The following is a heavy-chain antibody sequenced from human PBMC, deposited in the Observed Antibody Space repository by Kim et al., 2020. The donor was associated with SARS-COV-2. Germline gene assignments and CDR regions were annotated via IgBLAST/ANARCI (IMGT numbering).Heavy chain of an antibody. CDR1: GGSISSIIYY. V-gene: IGHV4-39*01. CDR3: ARRPSSFRATEYYFDY. J-gene: IGHJ4*02. CDR2: IYYSGSM. Sequence: SETLSLTCTVSGGSISSIIYYWGWIRQPPGKGLEWIGSIYYSGSMYYNPSLKSRATISVDTSKNQFSLKLSPVTAADTAVYYCARRPSSFRATEYYFDYWGQGTLVTVSS. D-gene: IGHD6-13*01.